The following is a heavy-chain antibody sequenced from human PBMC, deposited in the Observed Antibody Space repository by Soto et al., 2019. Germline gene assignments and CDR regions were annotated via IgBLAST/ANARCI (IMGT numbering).Heavy chain of an antibody. V-gene: IGHV1-2*04. CDR3: ARVGFNVAAAGTSEDYYGMDV. J-gene: IGHJ6*02. CDR1: GYTFTGYY. CDR2: INPNSGGT. D-gene: IGHD6-13*01. Sequence: ASVKVSCKASGYTFTGYYMHWVRQAPGQGLEWMGWINPNSGGTNYAQKFQGWVTMTRDTSISTAYMELSRLRSDDTAVYYCARVGFNVAAAGTSEDYYGMDVWGQGTTVTVSS.